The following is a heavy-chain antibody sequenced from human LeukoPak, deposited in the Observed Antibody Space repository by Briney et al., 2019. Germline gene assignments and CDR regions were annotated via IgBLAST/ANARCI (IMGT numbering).Heavy chain of an antibody. CDR1: GFIFSDCW. CDR3: ATFCSGGDCPGGLDY. J-gene: IGHJ4*02. CDR2: INPDGRTT. D-gene: IGHD2-21*02. V-gene: IGHV3-74*01. Sequence: GGSPRLSCATSGFIFSDCWMHWVRQAPGKGLVWVSRINPDGRTTNYADSVKGRFTISRDDAKATLYLEMSSLRAEDTAVYFCATFCSGGDCPGGLDYWGQGTLVTVSS.